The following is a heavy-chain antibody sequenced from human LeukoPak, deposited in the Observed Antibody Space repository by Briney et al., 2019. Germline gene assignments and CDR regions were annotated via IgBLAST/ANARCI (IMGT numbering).Heavy chain of an antibody. CDR3: ARGSQGSGWYGFDY. CDR1: GFSLRTSG. V-gene: IGHV3-21*05. D-gene: IGHD6-19*01. J-gene: IGHJ4*02. Sequence: GGSLRLSCVAAGFSLRTSGMNWVRQALGTGLEWVSYVSSSGNDVAYADSVKGRFTISRDNAKKSLYLQMNSLRAEDTAVYYCARGSQGSGWYGFDYWGQGTLVTVSS. CDR2: VSSSGNDV.